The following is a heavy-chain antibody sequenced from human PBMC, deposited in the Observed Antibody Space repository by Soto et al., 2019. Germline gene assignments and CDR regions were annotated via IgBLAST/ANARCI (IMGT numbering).Heavy chain of an antibody. V-gene: IGHV3-30*03. CDR2: VSHDGRNT. D-gene: IGHD6-19*01. CDR3: ATGGRQWLVTSDFNY. Sequence: VQLVESGGGVVQPGRSLRLSCAASGFTFSDYAMHWFRQAPGKGLEWVAVVSHDGRNTHYADSVKGRFTISRDSSKNTVSLEMTSLRAEDTAVYYCATGGRQWLVTSDFNYWGQGALVTVSS. CDR1: GFTFSDYA. J-gene: IGHJ4*02.